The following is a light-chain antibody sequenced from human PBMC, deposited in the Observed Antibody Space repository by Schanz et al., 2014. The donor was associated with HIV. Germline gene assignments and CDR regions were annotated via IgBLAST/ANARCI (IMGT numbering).Light chain of an antibody. V-gene: IGKV3-20*01. Sequence: EIVLTQSPGTLSLSPGERATLSCRASQSVSSYLAWYQQNPGQAPRLLIYGASTRATGIPARFSGSGSGTDFSLTISRLEPEDFAVYYCQQYAALPQTFGQGTKLEI. J-gene: IGKJ2*01. CDR3: QQYAALPQT. CDR2: GAS. CDR1: QSVSSY.